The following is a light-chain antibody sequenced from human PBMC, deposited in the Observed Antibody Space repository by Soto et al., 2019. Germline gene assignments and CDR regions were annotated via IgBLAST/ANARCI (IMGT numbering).Light chain of an antibody. CDR1: QSVSGTY. J-gene: IGKJ2*03. V-gene: IGKV3-20*01. Sequence: IVLTQSPGTLYLSPGEGATPSSRASQSVSGTYLAWYQLKPGQAPRLLIYGASTRASGVPDRLSGSGSETDFTLTISRLESEDFAVYYCQKYGRSPLYSFGQGTEVEIK. CDR2: GAS. CDR3: QKYGRSPLYS.